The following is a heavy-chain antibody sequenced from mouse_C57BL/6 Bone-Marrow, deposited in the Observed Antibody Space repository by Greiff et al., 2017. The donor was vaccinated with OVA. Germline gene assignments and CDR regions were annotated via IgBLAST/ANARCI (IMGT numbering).Heavy chain of an antibody. J-gene: IGHJ3*01. V-gene: IGHV1-59*01. CDR1: GYTFTSYW. CDR2: IDPSDSYT. D-gene: IGHD1-1*02. CDR3: ARGGGGKKGFAY. Sequence: QVQLQQPGAELVRPGTSVKLSCKASGYTFTSYWMHWVKQRPGQGLEWIGVIDPSDSYTNYNQKFKGTATLTVETSSSTAYMQLSLLTSEDSAVYDLARGGGGKKGFAYWGQGTLVTVSA.